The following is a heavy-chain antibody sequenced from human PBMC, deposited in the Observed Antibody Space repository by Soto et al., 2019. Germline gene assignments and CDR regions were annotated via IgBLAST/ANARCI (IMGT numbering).Heavy chain of an antibody. CDR1: GGSISSSSYY. CDR3: ARHVGGSYRRNNWFDP. J-gene: IGHJ5*02. D-gene: IGHD1-26*01. V-gene: IGHV4-39*01. Sequence: QLQLQESGPGLVKPSETLSLTCTVSGGSISSSSYYWGWIRQPPGKGLEWIGSIYYSGSTYYNPSLKSRVTISEDTSKNQCALKLSSVTAADTAVYYCARHVGGSYRRNNWFDPWGQGTLVTVSS. CDR2: IYYSGST.